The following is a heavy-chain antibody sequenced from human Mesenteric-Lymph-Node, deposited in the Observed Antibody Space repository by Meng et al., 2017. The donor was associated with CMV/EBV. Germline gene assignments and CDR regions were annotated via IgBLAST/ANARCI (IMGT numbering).Heavy chain of an antibody. CDR1: SSSYY. D-gene: IGHD4-17*01. CDR2: MSYSGST. Sequence: SSSYYWAWIRQPPGKGLVWIAEMSYSGSTYYNPSLQSRVTISVDTSKDQFSLNLSSVTAADTAVYYCARRLRHDYGDYVVVWYFDYWGQGALVTVSS. CDR3: ARRLRHDYGDYVVVWYFDY. J-gene: IGHJ4*02. V-gene: IGHV4-39*01.